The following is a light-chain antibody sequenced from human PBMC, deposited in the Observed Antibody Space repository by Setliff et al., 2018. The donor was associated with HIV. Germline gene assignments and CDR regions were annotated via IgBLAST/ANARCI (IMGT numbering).Light chain of an antibody. CDR3: SSYTGSYTDV. Sequence: QSALTQPASVSGSPGQSFTISCTGTSSDVGGYKYVSWYQHHPGKAPKLMVYEVSNRPSGVSNRFSGSKSGNTASLTISGLQAEDEADYYCSSYTGSYTDVFGTGTKVTVL. J-gene: IGLJ1*01. CDR2: EVS. CDR1: SSDVGGYKY. V-gene: IGLV2-14*01.